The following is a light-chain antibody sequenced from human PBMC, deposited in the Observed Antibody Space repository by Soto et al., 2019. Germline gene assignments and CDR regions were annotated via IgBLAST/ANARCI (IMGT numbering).Light chain of an antibody. CDR3: QQYGSSPTT. J-gene: IGKJ1*01. CDR2: GAS. V-gene: IGKV3-20*01. Sequence: ESVLTQSPGTLSLSPGERATLSCRASQSVSSSYLAWYQQKPGQAPRLLIYGASSRATGIPDRFSGSGSGTDFTIKISRMETEDFEVYYCQQYGSSPTTFCQGTKVDIK. CDR1: QSVSSSY.